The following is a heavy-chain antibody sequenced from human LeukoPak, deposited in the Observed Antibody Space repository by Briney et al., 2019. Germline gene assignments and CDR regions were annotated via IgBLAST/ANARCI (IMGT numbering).Heavy chain of an antibody. CDR2: IDGSGGTT. J-gene: IGHJ4*02. CDR3: AKAHCSSTSCSRADN. D-gene: IGHD2-2*01. CDR1: GFTFTRNA. Sequence: GGSLRLSRAASGFTFTRNAMAWVRQAPGKGLEWVSAIDGSGGTTFYADSVKGRVTISRVQSTNTVYLQMNSLRADDTAVYYCAKAHCSSTSCSRADNWGQGTLVTVSS. V-gene: IGHV3-23*01.